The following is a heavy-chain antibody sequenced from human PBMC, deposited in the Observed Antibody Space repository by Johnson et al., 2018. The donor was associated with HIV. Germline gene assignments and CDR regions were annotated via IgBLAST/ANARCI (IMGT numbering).Heavy chain of an antibody. CDR1: GFTVSSNY. CDR2: IYSGGST. CDR3: AKDHYYDSSGYFDAFDI. D-gene: IGHD3-22*01. J-gene: IGHJ3*02. V-gene: IGHV3-66*01. Sequence: VQLVESGGGLVQPGGSLRLSCAASGFTVSSNYMSWVRQAPGKGLEWVSVIYSGGSTYYADSVKGRFTISRDNSKNTLYLQMNSLRAEDTAVYYCAKDHYYDSSGYFDAFDIWGQGTMVTVSS.